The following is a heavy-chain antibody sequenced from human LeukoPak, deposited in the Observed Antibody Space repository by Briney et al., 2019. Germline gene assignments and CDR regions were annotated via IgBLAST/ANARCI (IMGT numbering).Heavy chain of an antibody. Sequence: PSETLSLTCTVSGGSIGTYYWSWIRQSPGKGLEWIGYIYVTGSTRYNPYLQSRVTISVDTSKNQFSLKLSSVTAADTAVFYCARENSGSYREFDYWGQGTLVTVSS. D-gene: IGHD1-26*01. J-gene: IGHJ4*02. V-gene: IGHV4-59*12. CDR3: ARENSGSYREFDY. CDR2: IYVTGST. CDR1: GGSIGTYY.